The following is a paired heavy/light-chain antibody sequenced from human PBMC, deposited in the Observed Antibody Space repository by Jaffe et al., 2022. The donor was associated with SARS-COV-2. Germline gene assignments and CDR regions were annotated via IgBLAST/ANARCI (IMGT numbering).Light chain of an antibody. CDR3: HQSSSLPRT. V-gene: IGKV6-21*01. Sequence: EIVLTQSPDFQSVTPKEKVTITCRASQSIGSSLHWYQQKPDQSPKLLIKYASQSFSGVPSRFSGSGSGTDFTLTINSLEAEDAATYYCHQSSSLPRTFGQGTKLEIK. J-gene: IGKJ2*01. CDR2: YAS. CDR1: QSIGSS.
Heavy chain of an antibody. Sequence: QVQLVESGGGVVQPGRSLRLSCAASGFTFSSYAMHWVRQAPGKGLEWVAVISYDGSNKYYADSVKGRFTISRDNSKNTLYLQMNSLRAEDTAVYYCAREGPIAATPEDGMDVWGQGTTVTVSS. CDR1: GFTFSSYA. CDR2: ISYDGSNK. CDR3: AREGPIAATPEDGMDV. D-gene: IGHD2-15*01. V-gene: IGHV3-30-3*01. J-gene: IGHJ6*02.